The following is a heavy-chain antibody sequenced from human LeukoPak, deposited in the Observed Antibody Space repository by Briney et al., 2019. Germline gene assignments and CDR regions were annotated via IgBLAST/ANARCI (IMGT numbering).Heavy chain of an antibody. D-gene: IGHD3-3*01. CDR2: INHSGST. CDR3: ARRGSGYYWTHYYYGMDV. V-gene: IGHV4-34*01. Sequence: SETLSLTCAVYGGSFSGYYWSWIRQPPGKGLEWIGEINHSGSTNYNPSLKSRVTISVDTSKNQFSLKLSSVTAADTAVYYCARRGSGYYWTHYYYGMDVWGQGTTVTVSS. J-gene: IGHJ6*02. CDR1: GGSFSGYY.